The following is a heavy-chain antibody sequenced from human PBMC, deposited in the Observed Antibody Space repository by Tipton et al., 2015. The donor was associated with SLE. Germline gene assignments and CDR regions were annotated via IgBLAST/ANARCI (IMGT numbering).Heavy chain of an antibody. CDR1: GGSISSYY. CDR3: ARAPSQCYDFVY. CDR2: IYYRGST. J-gene: IGHJ4*02. Sequence: TLSLTCTVSGGSISSYYWSWIRQPPGKGLEWIGYIYYRGSTNYNPSLKSRVTISVDTSKNQFSLKLSSVTAADTAVYYCARAPSQCYDFVYWGQGTLVTVSS. V-gene: IGHV4-59*01. D-gene: IGHD3-3*01.